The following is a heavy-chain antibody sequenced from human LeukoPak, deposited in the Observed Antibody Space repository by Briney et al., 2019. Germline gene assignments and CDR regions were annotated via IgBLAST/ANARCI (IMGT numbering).Heavy chain of an antibody. CDR1: GYTFTGYY. CDR3: ARDLPRVVPAKAYNWFDP. Sequence: ASVKVSCKASGYTFTGYYMHWVRQAPGQGLEWMGWITPNSGGTNYAQKFQGRVTMTRDTSISTAYMELSRLRSDDTAVYYCARDLPRVVPAKAYNWFDPWGQGTLVTVSS. J-gene: IGHJ5*02. D-gene: IGHD2-2*01. CDR2: ITPNSGGT. V-gene: IGHV1-2*02.